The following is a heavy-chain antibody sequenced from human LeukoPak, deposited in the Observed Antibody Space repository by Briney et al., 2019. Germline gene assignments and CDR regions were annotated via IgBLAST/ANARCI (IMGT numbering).Heavy chain of an antibody. CDR3: ARGRGYSYGLGAFDI. D-gene: IGHD5-18*01. V-gene: IGHV3-64D*09. CDR2: ISSNGGST. CDR1: GFTFSSYA. J-gene: IGHJ3*02. Sequence: PGGSLRLSCSASGFTFSSYAMHWVRQAPGKGLEYVSAISSNGGSTYYADSVKGRFTISRDNSKNTLYLQMSSLRAEDTAVYYCARGRGYSYGLGAFDIWGQGTMVTVSS.